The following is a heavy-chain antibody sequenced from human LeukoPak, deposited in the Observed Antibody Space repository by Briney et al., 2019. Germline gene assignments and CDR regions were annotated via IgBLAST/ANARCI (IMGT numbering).Heavy chain of an antibody. CDR2: ISGSGGST. J-gene: IGHJ4*02. CDR3: TTEPYSGSSLGFHFDY. V-gene: IGHV3-23*01. Sequence: PGGSLRLSCAASGFTFSSYAMSWVRQAPGKGLEWVSAISGSGGSTYYADSVRGRFTISRDNSKNTLYLQMNSLKTEDTAVYYCTTEPYSGSSLGFHFDYWGQGTLVTVSS. D-gene: IGHD1-26*01. CDR1: GFTFSSYA.